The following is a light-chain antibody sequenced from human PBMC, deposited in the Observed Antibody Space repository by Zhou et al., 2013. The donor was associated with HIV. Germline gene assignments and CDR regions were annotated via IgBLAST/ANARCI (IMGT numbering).Light chain of an antibody. J-gene: IGKJ4*01. CDR1: QVIRNE. V-gene: IGKV1-6*01. Sequence: AIQMTQSPSSLSATIGDRVSITCRASQVIRNELSWYQQIPGKAPKLLIYAASSLQSGVPSRFSGSGSGTDFTLTISSLQPEDVATYFCQKYNSAPLTFGGGTKVEIK. CDR3: QKYNSAPLT. CDR2: AAS.